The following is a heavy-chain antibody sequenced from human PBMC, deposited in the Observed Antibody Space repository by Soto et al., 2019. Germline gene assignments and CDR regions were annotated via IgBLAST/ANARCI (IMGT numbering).Heavy chain of an antibody. V-gene: IGHV3-49*03. D-gene: IGHD3-22*01. J-gene: IGHJ4*02. Sequence: PGGSLRLSCTASGFTFGDYAMSWFRQGPGKGLEWVSFIRSKASDGTTEYAASVKGRFTISRDDSKSIAYLQMNSLKTEDTAVYYFTRDAGYDISVYIVDYGGQGTLVTVPS. CDR2: IRSKASDGTT. CDR1: GFTFGDYA. CDR3: TRDAGYDISVYIVDY.